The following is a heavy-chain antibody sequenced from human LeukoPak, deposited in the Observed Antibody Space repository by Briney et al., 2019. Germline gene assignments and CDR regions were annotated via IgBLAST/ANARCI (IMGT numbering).Heavy chain of an antibody. CDR3: ARQTGSGLFILP. Sequence: SETLSLTCTVSGGSISSYYWSWIRQPAGKGLEWIGRTHTSGSTNYNPSLKSRVTMSGDTSKNQFSLKLSSVTAADTAVYYCARQTGSGLFILPGGQGTLVTVSS. D-gene: IGHD3/OR15-3a*01. J-gene: IGHJ4*02. CDR2: THTSGST. V-gene: IGHV4-4*07. CDR1: GGSISSYY.